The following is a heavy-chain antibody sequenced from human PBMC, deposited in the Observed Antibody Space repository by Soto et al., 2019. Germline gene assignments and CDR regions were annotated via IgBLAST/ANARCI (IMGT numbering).Heavy chain of an antibody. CDR3: ARDKITCLFDY. CDR2: IKYSGTT. CDR1: GGSISSSRCH. V-gene: IGHV4-39*02. D-gene: IGHD3-10*01. Sequence: SETLSLTCTVSGGSISSSRCHWGWIRQPPGKGLEWIASIKYSGTTFYNPSLKNRVTLSVDTSKNQFALKLSPGAAAETAVYYCARDKITCLFDYWGQGTLVTVSS. J-gene: IGHJ4*02.